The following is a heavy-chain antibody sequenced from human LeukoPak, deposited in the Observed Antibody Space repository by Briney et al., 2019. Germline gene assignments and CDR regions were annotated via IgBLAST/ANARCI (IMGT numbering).Heavy chain of an antibody. CDR3: ARGSAAGTWEHDY. CDR1: GFTFSSYS. CDR2: ISSSSSYI. V-gene: IGHV3-21*01. Sequence: AGGSLRLSCAASGFTFSSYSMNWVRQAPGKGLEWVSSISSSSSYIYYADSVKGRFTISRDNAKNPLYLQMNSLRAEDTAVYYCARGSAAGTWEHDYWGQGTLVTVSS. D-gene: IGHD6-13*01. J-gene: IGHJ4*02.